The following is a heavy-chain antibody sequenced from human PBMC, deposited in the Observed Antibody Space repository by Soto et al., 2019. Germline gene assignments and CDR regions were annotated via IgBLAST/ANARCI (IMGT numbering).Heavy chain of an antibody. CDR1: GGTFSSYS. CDR3: ARIALIYYGMDV. J-gene: IGHJ6*02. CDR2: IIPIFGTA. Sequence: SVKVSCKASGGTFSSYSISWVRQAPGQGLEWMGGIIPIFGTANYAQKFQGRVTITADESTSTAYMELSSLRSEDTAVYYCARIALIYYGMDVWGQGTTVTVSS. D-gene: IGHD2-21*01. V-gene: IGHV1-69*13.